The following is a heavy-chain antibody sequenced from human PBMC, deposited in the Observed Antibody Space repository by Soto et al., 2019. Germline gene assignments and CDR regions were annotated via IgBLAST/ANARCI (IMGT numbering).Heavy chain of an antibody. CDR3: ARGKLSDYVWGSYRYHFDY. J-gene: IGHJ4*02. CDR1: GGSFSGYY. D-gene: IGHD3-16*02. CDR2: INHSGST. V-gene: IGHV4-34*01. Sequence: SETLSLTCAVYGGSFSGYYWSWIRQPPGKGLEWIGEINHSGSTNYNPSLKSRVTISVDTSKNQFSLKLSSVTAADTAVYYCARGKLSDYVWGSYRYHFDYWGQGTVVTVPQ.